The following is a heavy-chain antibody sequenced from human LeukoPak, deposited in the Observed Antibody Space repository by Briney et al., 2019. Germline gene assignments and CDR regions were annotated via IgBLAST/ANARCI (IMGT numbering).Heavy chain of an antibody. Sequence: GGSLRLSCAVSGLTVSTNYMSWVRQAPGRGLEWVSVLYSGGNTYYADPVKGRFTISRDSSKNTLYLQMNSLRVEDTAVYYCARSNWYFDLWGRGALVTVSS. CDR2: LYSGGNT. V-gene: IGHV3-66*01. CDR1: GLTVSTNY. CDR3: ARSNWYFDL. J-gene: IGHJ2*01.